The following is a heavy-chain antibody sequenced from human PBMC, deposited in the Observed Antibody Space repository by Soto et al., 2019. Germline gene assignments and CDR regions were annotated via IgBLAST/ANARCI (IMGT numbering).Heavy chain of an antibody. V-gene: IGHV1-46*01. CDR3: ARVGELFYYYYGMDV. D-gene: IGHD3-10*01. CDR2: INPSGGST. CDR1: GYTFTSYY. Sequence: EASVKVSCKASGYTFTSYYMHWVRQAPGQGLEWMGIINPSGGSTSYAQKFQGRVTMTRDTSTSTVYMELSSLRSEDTAVYYCARVGELFYYYYGMDVWGQGTTVTVS. J-gene: IGHJ6*02.